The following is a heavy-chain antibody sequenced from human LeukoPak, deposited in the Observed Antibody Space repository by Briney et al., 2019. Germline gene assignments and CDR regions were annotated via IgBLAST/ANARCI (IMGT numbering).Heavy chain of an antibody. CDR3: AKALSSYDCWSGYFDY. CDR2: INPNSGGT. V-gene: IGHV1-2*02. Sequence: ASVKVSYKASGYTFTGYYMHWVRQAPGQGLEWMGWINPNSGGTNYAQKFQGRVTMTRDTSISTAYMELSRLRSDDTALYYCAKALSSYDCWSGYFDYWGQGTLVTVSS. J-gene: IGHJ4*02. D-gene: IGHD3-3*01. CDR1: GYTFTGYY.